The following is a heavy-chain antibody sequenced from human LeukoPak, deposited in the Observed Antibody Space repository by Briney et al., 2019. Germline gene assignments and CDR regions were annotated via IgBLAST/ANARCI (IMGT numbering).Heavy chain of an antibody. CDR1: GFPLRSYP. CDR2: IHGRRDST. J-gene: IGHJ4*02. Sequence: GGSLRLPCAASGFPLRSYPMRWLPQAPGKGGVGGAGIHGRRDSTSYAGSVKGRFTISRDNSKTTLYLQMKRPRVEDTAVYYCAKDRGYSSSWYVFEYWGQGTLVILSS. D-gene: IGHD6-13*01. V-gene: IGHV3-23*01. CDR3: AKDRGYSSSWYVFEY.